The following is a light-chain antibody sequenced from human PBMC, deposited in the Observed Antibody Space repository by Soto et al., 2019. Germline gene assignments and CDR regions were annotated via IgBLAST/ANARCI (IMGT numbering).Light chain of an antibody. CDR2: DVT. J-gene: IGLJ1*01. Sequence: QSALTQPASVSGSPGQSITISCTGTSSDVGGFNYVSWYHQHPGKAPKLMIYDVTNRPSGVSYRFSGSKSGNTASLTISGLQAEDEADYYCNSYTSSSTYVFGTGTKVTVL. V-gene: IGLV2-14*03. CDR1: SSDVGGFNY. CDR3: NSYTSSSTYV.